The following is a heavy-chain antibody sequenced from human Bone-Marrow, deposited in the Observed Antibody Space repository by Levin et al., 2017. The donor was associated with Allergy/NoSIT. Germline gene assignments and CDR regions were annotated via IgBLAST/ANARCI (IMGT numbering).Heavy chain of an antibody. D-gene: IGHD3-10*01. Sequence: GGSLRLSFAASGFTFGSYAMHWVRQAPGKGLEWVAVISYDGSNKYYADSVQGQFTISRDNSKNTLYLQMDSLRAEDTAVYYCARDGPPGDVLVWFGELYYFDNWGQGTLVTVSS. V-gene: IGHV3-30-3*01. CDR3: ARDGPPGDVLVWFGELYYFDN. CDR1: GFTFGSYA. J-gene: IGHJ4*02. CDR2: ISYDGSNK.